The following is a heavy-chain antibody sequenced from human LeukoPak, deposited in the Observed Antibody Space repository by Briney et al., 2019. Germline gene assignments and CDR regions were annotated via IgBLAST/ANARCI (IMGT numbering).Heavy chain of an antibody. CDR1: GFIFSNYG. J-gene: IGHJ6*04. CDR3: AELGITMIGGV. Sequence: GGSLRLSCAASGFIFSNYGMHWVRQAPGKGLEWVAFMRYDGKNEYYVDSVKGRFTISRDNSKNSLYLQMNSLRAEDTAVYYCAELGITMIGGVWGKGTTVTISS. V-gene: IGHV3-30*02. CDR2: MRYDGKNE. D-gene: IGHD3-10*02.